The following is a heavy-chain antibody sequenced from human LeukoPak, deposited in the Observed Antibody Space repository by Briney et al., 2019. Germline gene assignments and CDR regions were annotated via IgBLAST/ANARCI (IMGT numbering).Heavy chain of an antibody. CDR3: ARRRRGSYGDYYFDY. D-gene: IGHD3-16*01. CDR1: GGSISSSSYY. Sequence: SETLSLTCTVSGGSISSSSYYWGWIRQPPGKGLEWIGSIYYSGSTYYNPSLKSRVTISVRTSKNQFSLKLSSVTAADTAVYYCARRRRGSYGDYYFDYWGKGTLVTVSS. J-gene: IGHJ4*02. CDR2: IYYSGST. V-gene: IGHV4-39*01.